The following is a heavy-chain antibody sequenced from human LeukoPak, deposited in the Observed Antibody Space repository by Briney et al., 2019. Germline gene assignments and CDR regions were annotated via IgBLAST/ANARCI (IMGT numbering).Heavy chain of an antibody. CDR1: GGSISSGDYY. J-gene: IGHJ4*02. CDR3: ARAAYSFGHFDY. CDR2: IYYSGST. Sequence: SETLSLTCTVSGGSISSGDYYWSWIRQPPGKGLEWIGYIYYSGSTYYNPSLKSRVTISIDTSKNQFSLDLKSVTAADTAVYYCARAAYSFGHFDYWGQGTLVTVSS. D-gene: IGHD5-18*01. V-gene: IGHV4-30-4*02.